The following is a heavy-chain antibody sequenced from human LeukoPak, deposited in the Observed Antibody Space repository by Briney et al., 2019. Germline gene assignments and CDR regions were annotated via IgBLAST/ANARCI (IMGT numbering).Heavy chain of an antibody. CDR3: AKEQEIVIIPAAPLGH. Sequence: GGSLRLSCAASGFTFSSYGMHWVRQAPGKGLEWVAVISNDGSRKFYADSVKGRFTISRDNSKNTLYLQMNSLRAEDTAVYFCAKEQEIVIIPAAPLGHWGQGTLVTVSS. V-gene: IGHV3-30*18. J-gene: IGHJ4*02. CDR1: GFTFSSYG. D-gene: IGHD2-2*01. CDR2: ISNDGSRK.